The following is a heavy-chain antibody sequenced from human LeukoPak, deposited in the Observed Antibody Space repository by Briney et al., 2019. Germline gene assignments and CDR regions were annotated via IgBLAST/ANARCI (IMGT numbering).Heavy chain of an antibody. CDR1: GGSISSYY. J-gene: IGHJ3*02. D-gene: IGHD6-19*01. Sequence: SETLSLTCTASGGSISSYYWSWIRPPAGKGLEWIGRIYTSGSTNYNPSLKSRVTMSVDTSKNQFSLKLSSVTAADTAVYYCARVQYSSGWYLGAFDIWGQGTMVTVSS. V-gene: IGHV4-4*07. CDR2: IYTSGST. CDR3: ARVQYSSGWYLGAFDI.